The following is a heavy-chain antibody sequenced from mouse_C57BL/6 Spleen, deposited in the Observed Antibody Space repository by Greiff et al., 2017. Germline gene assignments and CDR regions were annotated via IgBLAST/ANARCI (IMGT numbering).Heavy chain of an antibody. CDR2: ISSCGSYT. V-gene: IGHV5-6*01. Sequence: EVKLVESGGDLVKPGGSLKLSCAASGFTFSSYGMSWVRQTPDKRLEWVATISSCGSYTYYPDMVKGRVTISRDNTKNTPYMQMSSLKSEDTAMYYGARVSSDEWVAYWGQGTLLTVSA. J-gene: IGHJ3*01. CDR3: ARVSSDEWVAY. CDR1: GFTFSSYG.